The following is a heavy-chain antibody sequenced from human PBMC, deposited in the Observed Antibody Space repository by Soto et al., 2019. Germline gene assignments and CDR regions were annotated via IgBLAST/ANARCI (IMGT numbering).Heavy chain of an antibody. CDR3: ARGPYYGSGTLDF. CDR2: ISYDGSDE. CDR1: GFTFNPFG. V-gene: IGHV3-30*03. J-gene: IGHJ4*02. D-gene: IGHD3-10*01. Sequence: ESGGNMVQPGWSLTVSCAASGFTFNPFGMHWARQAPGKGLEWVAVISYDGSDEYYADSVKGRFTISRDNSMNTLSLQMNSLSVDDTGVYYCARGPYYGSGTLDFWGQGTLVTVSS.